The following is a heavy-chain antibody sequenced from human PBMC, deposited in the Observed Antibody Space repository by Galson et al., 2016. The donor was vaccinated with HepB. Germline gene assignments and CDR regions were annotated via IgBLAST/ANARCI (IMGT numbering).Heavy chain of an antibody. CDR3: AVSSAVDAYDF. J-gene: IGHJ3*01. CDR1: GGSVSSFGHY. Sequence: TLSLTCSVYGGSVSSFGHYWTWIRQHPGKGLEWIGFITYSGSTYYNPSLKNRVTISLDTSKNQFSLMLSSVTAADTAVYFCAVSSAVDAYDFWGQGTVVTVSS. V-gene: IGHV4-31*03. CDR2: ITYSGST.